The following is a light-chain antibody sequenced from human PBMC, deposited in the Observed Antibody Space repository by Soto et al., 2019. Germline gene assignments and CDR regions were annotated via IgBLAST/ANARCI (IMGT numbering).Light chain of an antibody. CDR1: SSDVGSYNL. CDR2: EVS. J-gene: IGLJ1*01. CDR3: CSYAGSFYV. V-gene: IGLV2-23*02. Sequence: QSALTQPASVSGSPGQSITISCTGTSSDVGSYNLVSWYQQHPGKAKKLMIYEVSKRPSGVSNRFSGSKSGNTASLTISGLQAEDEADYYCCSYAGSFYVFGTGTKVTVL.